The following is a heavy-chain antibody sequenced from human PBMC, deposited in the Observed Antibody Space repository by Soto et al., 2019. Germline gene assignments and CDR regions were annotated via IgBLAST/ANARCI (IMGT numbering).Heavy chain of an antibody. CDR1: GFTFSSYA. D-gene: IGHD2-21*01. J-gene: IGHJ5*02. CDR3: EGQIFDCGP. Sequence: EVQLLESGGGLVQPGGSLRLSCAASGFTFSSYAMSWVRQAPGKGLEWVSTISGSADSTYYADSVKGRFTISRDNSNNTLYLKMSSLRAEDTAVYYCEGQIFDCGPWGQGTLVTFSS. V-gene: IGHV3-23*01. CDR2: ISGSADST.